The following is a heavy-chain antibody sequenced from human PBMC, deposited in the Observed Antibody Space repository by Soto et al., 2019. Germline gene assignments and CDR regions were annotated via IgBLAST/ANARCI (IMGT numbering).Heavy chain of an antibody. J-gene: IGHJ3*02. CDR3: ARLIVGATTNDFDI. CDR2: INPSTGST. Sequence: ASVKVSCKASGYTFTYYYIHWVRQAPGQGLEWMGVINPSTGSTNYAQKFQGRVTMTRDTSTSTAYMELSSLRSEDTAVYYCARLIVGATTNDFDIWGQGTMVTVSS. V-gene: IGHV1-46*01. D-gene: IGHD1-26*01. CDR1: GYTFTYYY.